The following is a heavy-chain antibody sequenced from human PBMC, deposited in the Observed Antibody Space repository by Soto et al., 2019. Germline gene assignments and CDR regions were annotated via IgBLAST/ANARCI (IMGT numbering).Heavy chain of an antibody. CDR1: GFSISNYA. Sequence: GGSLRLSCAASGFSISNYAMSWVRQAPGKGLEWVSAMSSSGEHIYYADSVSGRFTISRDNSKNMWYLQMNSLRAEDTALYYCTRREVVLMRAFDMWGQGTMVTVSS. CDR2: MSSSGEHI. V-gene: IGHV3-23*01. J-gene: IGHJ3*02. D-gene: IGHD2-8*01. CDR3: TRREVVLMRAFDM.